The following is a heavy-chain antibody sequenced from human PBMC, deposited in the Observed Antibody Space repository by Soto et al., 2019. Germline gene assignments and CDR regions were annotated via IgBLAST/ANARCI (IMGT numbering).Heavy chain of an antibody. D-gene: IGHD6-13*01. Sequence: VKVSCKASGGTFSSYRFNWVRQARGQGLEWLGGIVPIYRTADYAQKFQGRVTITADESTRTVYMELSSLKSQDTALYYCARDSGAKLSSSWGQGTLVTV. V-gene: IGHV1-69*13. J-gene: IGHJ4*02. CDR3: ARDSGAKLSSS. CDR1: GGTFSSYR. CDR2: IVPIYRTA.